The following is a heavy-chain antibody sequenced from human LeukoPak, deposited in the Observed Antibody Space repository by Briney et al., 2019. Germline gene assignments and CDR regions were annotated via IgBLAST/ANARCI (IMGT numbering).Heavy chain of an antibody. V-gene: IGHV4-59*01. CDR2: IFYTGST. CDR1: GGSISSYY. J-gene: IGHJ3*02. D-gene: IGHD4-23*01. Sequence: ASETLSLTCTVSGGSISSYYWSWIRQPPGKRLEWIGYIFYTGSTNYNPSLKSRVTISVLTSKNRFSLKLSSVTAADTAVYYCATLTGGDDAFDIWGQGTMVTVSS. CDR3: ATLTGGDDAFDI.